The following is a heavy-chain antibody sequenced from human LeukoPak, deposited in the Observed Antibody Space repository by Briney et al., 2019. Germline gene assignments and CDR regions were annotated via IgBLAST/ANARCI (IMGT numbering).Heavy chain of an antibody. D-gene: IGHD2-2*01. V-gene: IGHV3-11*01. CDR2: ISSSGSTI. CDR3: ARERESLVVPAAPGDY. CDR1: GFTFSDYY. Sequence: GGSLRLSCAASGFTFSDYYMSWIRQAPGKGLEWVSYISSSGSTIYYADSVKGRFTISRDNAKNSLYLQMNSLRAEDTAVYYCARERESLVVPAAPGDYWGQGTLVTASS. J-gene: IGHJ4*02.